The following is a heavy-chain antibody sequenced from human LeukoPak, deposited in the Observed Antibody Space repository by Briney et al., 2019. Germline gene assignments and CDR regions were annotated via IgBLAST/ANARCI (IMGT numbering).Heavy chain of an antibody. V-gene: IGHV3-15*01. D-gene: IGHD3-16*01. CDR3: LTDPSYETNN. CDR1: GLTFNVAW. Sequence: PGGSLRLSCAVSGLTFNVAWMSWVRQAPGKGLEWIGRIKSKTDGETTDYAAPLRGRLSISRDDSKDTLYLQMNSLKAEDTAVYYCLTDPSYETNNWGQGTLVTVSS. J-gene: IGHJ4*02. CDR2: IKSKTDGETT.